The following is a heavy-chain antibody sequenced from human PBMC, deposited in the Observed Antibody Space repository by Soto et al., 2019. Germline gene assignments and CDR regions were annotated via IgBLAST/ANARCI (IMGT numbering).Heavy chain of an antibody. Sequence: PGGSLRLSCAASGFTFSSYGMHWVRQAPGKGLEWVAVISYDGSNKYYADSVKGRFTISRDNSKNTLYLQINSLRAEDTAVYYCAAGLGGRYSSSWYLGGKFQHWGQGTLVTVSS. CDR3: AAGLGGRYSSSWYLGGKFQH. V-gene: IGHV3-30*03. CDR2: ISYDGSNK. CDR1: GFTFSSYG. J-gene: IGHJ1*01. D-gene: IGHD6-13*01.